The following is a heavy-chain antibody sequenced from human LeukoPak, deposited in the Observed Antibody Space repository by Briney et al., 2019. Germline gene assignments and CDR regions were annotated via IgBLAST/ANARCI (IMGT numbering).Heavy chain of an antibody. Sequence: SETLSLTCAVYGGSFSGYYWSWIRQPPGKGLVWIGEINHSGSTNYNPSLKSRVTISVDTSKNQFSLKLSSVTAADTAVYYCARGRVAAAADYWGQGTLVTVSS. CDR3: ARGRVAAAADY. J-gene: IGHJ4*02. V-gene: IGHV4-34*01. CDR2: INHSGST. CDR1: GGSFSGYY. D-gene: IGHD6-13*01.